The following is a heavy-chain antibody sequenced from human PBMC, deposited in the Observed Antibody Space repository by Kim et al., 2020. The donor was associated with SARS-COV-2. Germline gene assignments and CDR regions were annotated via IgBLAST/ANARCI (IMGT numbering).Heavy chain of an antibody. CDR2: INTNTGNP. J-gene: IGHJ4*02. CDR1: GYTFTSYA. V-gene: IGHV7-4-1*02. D-gene: IGHD1-20*01. CDR3: AIGLRGVGISASSPPIDY. Sequence: ASVKVSCKASGYTFTSYAMNWVRQAPGQGLEWMGWINTNTGNPTYAQGFTGRFVFSLDTSVSTAYLQISSLKAEDTAVYYCAIGLRGVGISASSPPIDYWGQGTPVTVSS.